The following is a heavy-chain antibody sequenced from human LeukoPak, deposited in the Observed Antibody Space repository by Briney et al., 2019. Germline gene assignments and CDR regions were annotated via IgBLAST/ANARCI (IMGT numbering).Heavy chain of an antibody. CDR1: GGSISSYY. V-gene: IGHV4-59*01. D-gene: IGHD3-22*01. J-gene: IGHJ3*02. CDR3: ASLADWYYYDDSGYPLGAFDI. CDR2: IYYSGST. Sequence: SETLSLTCTVSGGSISSYYWSWIRQPPGKGLEWIGYIYYSGSTNYNPSLKSRVTISVDTSKNQFSLELSSVTAADTAVYYCASLADWYYYDDSGYPLGAFDIWGQGTMVTVSS.